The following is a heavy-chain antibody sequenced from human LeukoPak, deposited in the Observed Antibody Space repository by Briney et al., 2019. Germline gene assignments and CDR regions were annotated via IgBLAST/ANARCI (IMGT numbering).Heavy chain of an antibody. D-gene: IGHD4-23*01. CDR1: GFTFSSYG. V-gene: IGHV3-30*18. Sequence: GGSLRLSCAASGFTFSSYGMHWVRQAPGRALAWVVDVSYDGSNKYYADSVKGRFTISRVNSKNTLYLQMNSLRAEDTALYYCAKDLGTVVYYYGMDVWGQRTTVTVSS. CDR2: VSYDGSNK. CDR3: AKDLGTVVYYYGMDV. J-gene: IGHJ6*02.